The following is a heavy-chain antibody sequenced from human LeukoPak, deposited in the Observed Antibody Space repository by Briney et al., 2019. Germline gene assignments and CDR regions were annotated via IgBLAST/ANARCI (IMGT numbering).Heavy chain of an antibody. CDR3: AREPSGILGLDY. Sequence: PGGSLRLSCAASGFTFSSYGMNWVRQAPGKGLEWVSYISSSSSPIYYADSMKGRFTISRDNAKNSLFLQMNSLRAEDTAVYYCAREPSGILGLDYWGQGTLVTVSS. CDR2: ISSSSSPI. J-gene: IGHJ4*02. D-gene: IGHD3/OR15-3a*01. CDR1: GFTFSSYG. V-gene: IGHV3-48*01.